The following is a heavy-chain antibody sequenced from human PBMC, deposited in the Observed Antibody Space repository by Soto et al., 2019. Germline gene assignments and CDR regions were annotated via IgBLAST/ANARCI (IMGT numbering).Heavy chain of an antibody. CDR1: GGSISSYY. D-gene: IGHD1-26*01. CDR3: ASSSPRSPVGYGMDG. CDR2: IYYSGST. V-gene: IGHV4-59*01. J-gene: IGHJ6*02. Sequence: PSKTLSISCTVYGGSISSYYWSWIRQPPGKGLEWIGYIYYSGSTSYNPSLKSRVTISVDTSKNQFSLKLSSVTAADTAVYYCASSSPRSPVGYGMDGWGQAPTVTVSS.